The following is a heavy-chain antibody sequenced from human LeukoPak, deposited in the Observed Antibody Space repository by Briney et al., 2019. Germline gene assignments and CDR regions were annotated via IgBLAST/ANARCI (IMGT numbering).Heavy chain of an antibody. D-gene: IGHD2-2*01. Sequence: PGGSLRLSCAASGFTFSSYWMSWVRQAPGKGLEWVANIKQDGSEKYYVDSVKGRFTISRDNAKNSLYLQMNSLRAEDTAVYYCARSKDVVVPAAVYYYYYMDVWGKGTTVTVSS. CDR3: ARSKDVVVPAAVYYYYYMDV. CDR2: IKQDGSEK. V-gene: IGHV3-7*01. CDR1: GFTFSSYW. J-gene: IGHJ6*03.